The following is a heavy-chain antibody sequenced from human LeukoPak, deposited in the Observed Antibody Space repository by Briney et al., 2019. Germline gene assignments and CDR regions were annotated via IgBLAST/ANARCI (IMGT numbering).Heavy chain of an antibody. J-gene: IGHJ4*02. Sequence: SQTLSLTCTVSGGSISSGSYYWSWIRQPAGKGLEWIGRIYTSGSTNYNPSLKSRVTISVDTSKNQFSLKLSSVTAADTAVYYCASLNGSGYYFDYWGQGTLVIVSS. CDR2: IYTSGST. CDR1: GGSISSGSYY. V-gene: IGHV4-61*02. CDR3: ASLNGSGYYFDY. D-gene: IGHD3-3*01.